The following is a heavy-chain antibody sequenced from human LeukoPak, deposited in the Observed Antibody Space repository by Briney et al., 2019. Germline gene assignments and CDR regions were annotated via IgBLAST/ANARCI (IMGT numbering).Heavy chain of an antibody. CDR2: INHSGST. D-gene: IGHD6-6*01. V-gene: IGHV4-34*01. CDR1: GGSFSGYY. Sequence: PSETLSLTCAVYGGSFSGYYWSWIRQPPGKGLGWIGEINHSGSTNYNPSLKSRVTISVDTSKNQFSLKLSSVTAADTAVYYCARVEASSSKRYYFDYWGQGTLVTVSS. J-gene: IGHJ4*02. CDR3: ARVEASSSKRYYFDY.